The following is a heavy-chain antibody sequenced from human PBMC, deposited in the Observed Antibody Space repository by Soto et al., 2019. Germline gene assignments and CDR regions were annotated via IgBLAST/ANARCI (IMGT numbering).Heavy chain of an antibody. CDR1: GYSISSGYY. J-gene: IGHJ6*02. D-gene: IGHD1-26*01. CDR3: ARDEWELPYYYYYGMDV. V-gene: IGHV4-38-2*02. Sequence: PSETLSLTCAVSGYSISSGYYWGWIRQPPGKGLEWIGSIYHSGSTYYNPSLKSRVTISVDAPKNQFSLKLSSVTAADTAVYYCARDEWELPYYYYYGMDVWGQGTTVTVSS. CDR2: IYHSGST.